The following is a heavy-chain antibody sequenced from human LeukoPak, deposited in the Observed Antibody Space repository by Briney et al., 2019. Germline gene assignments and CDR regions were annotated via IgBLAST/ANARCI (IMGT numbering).Heavy chain of an antibody. J-gene: IGHJ5*02. CDR2: IYYRGST. CDR1: GGSISNYY. CDR3: ARDHDSSGYYYVGGWFDP. V-gene: IGHV4-59*01. Sequence: SETLSLTCTVSGGSISNYYWSWIRQPPGPGLEWIGYIYYRGSTNYNPSLNSRVTISVDTSKNQLSLKLTSVTAADTAVYYCARDHDSSGYYYVGGWFDPWGQGTLVTVSS. D-gene: IGHD3-22*01.